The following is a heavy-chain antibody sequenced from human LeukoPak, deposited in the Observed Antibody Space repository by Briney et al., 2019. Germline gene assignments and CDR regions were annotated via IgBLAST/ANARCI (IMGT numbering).Heavy chain of an antibody. J-gene: IGHJ4*02. CDR2: INSDGSST. V-gene: IGHV3-74*01. CDR3: ARPSRNLDY. D-gene: IGHD1-14*01. Sequence: GGSLRLSCAASGFSFSNYWMHWVRQAPGKGLVWVSRINSDGSSTTYADSVKGRFTISRDNAKNSLYLQMNSLRAEDTAVYYCARPSRNLDYWGQGTLVTVSS. CDR1: GFSFSNYW.